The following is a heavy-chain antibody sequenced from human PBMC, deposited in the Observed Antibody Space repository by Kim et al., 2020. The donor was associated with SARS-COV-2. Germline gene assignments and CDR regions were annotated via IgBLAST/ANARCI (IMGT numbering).Heavy chain of an antibody. CDR3: ANDMRRGTAVGYYSYYYG. J-gene: IGHJ6*01. Sequence: GGSLRLSCAASGFTYDDYTMHWVRQAPGKGLEWVSLISWDGGSTYYADSVKGRFTISRDNSKNSLYLQMNSLRTEDTAFYYCANDMRRGTAVGYYSYYYG. D-gene: IGHD6-19*01. V-gene: IGHV3-43*01. CDR1: GFTYDDYT. CDR2: ISWDGGST.